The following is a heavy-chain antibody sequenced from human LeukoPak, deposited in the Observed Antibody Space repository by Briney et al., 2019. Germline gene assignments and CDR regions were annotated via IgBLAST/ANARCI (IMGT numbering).Heavy chain of an antibody. Sequence: GESLKISRKGSGYSFTSYWIGWVRQMPGKGLEWMGIIYPGDSDTRYSPSFQGQVTISADKSISTAYLQWSSLKASDTAMYYCARGQEMATIFPDAFDIWGQGTMVTVSS. CDR2: IYPGDSDT. D-gene: IGHD5-24*01. CDR1: GYSFTSYW. CDR3: ARGQEMATIFPDAFDI. J-gene: IGHJ3*02. V-gene: IGHV5-51*01.